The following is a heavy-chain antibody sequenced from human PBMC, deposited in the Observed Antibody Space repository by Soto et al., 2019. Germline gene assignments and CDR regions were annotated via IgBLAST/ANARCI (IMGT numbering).Heavy chain of an antibody. CDR3: AKGHTMVRGVMFLPYYYYGMDV. J-gene: IGHJ6*02. Sequence: GGSLRLSCAASGFTFSSYAMSWVRQAPGKGLEWVSAISGSGGSTYYADSVKGRFTISRDNSKNTLYLQMNSLRAEDTAVYYCAKGHTMVRGVMFLPYYYYGMDVWGQGTTVTVSS. D-gene: IGHD3-10*01. CDR1: GFTFSSYA. V-gene: IGHV3-23*01. CDR2: ISGSGGST.